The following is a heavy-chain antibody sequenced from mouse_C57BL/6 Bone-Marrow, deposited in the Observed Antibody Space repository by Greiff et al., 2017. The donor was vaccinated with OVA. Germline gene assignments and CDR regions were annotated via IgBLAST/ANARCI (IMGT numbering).Heavy chain of an antibody. J-gene: IGHJ4*01. Sequence: EVKLMESGGGLVKPGGSLKLSCAASGFTFSSYAMSWVRQTPEKRLEWVATISDGGSYTYYPDNVKGRFTISRDNAKNNLYLQMSHLKSEDTAMYYCARAQSTVVANYYAMDYWGQGTSVTVSS. V-gene: IGHV5-4*03. CDR1: GFTFSSYA. CDR2: ISDGGSYT. D-gene: IGHD1-1*01. CDR3: ARAQSTVVANYYAMDY.